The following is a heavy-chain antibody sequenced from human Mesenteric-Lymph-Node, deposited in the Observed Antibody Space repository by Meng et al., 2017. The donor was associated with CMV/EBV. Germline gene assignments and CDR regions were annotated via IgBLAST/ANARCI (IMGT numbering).Heavy chain of an antibody. CDR2: IHPVSGGT. CDR1: FTDYF. V-gene: IGHV1-2*04. CDR3: ARGRSVLVPAAMNNWFDP. Sequence: FTDYFIRWMRQAPGQGPESMGWIHPVSGGTHYAQKFQDYITMTRDTAINTAFMELRRLRSDDTAVYYCARGRSVLVPAAMNNWFDPWGQGTLVTVSS. D-gene: IGHD2-2*01. J-gene: IGHJ5*02.